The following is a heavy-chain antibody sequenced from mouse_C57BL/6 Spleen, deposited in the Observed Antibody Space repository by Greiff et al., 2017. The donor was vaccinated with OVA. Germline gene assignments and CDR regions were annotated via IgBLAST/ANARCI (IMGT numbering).Heavy chain of an antibody. V-gene: IGHV5-9-1*02. J-gene: IGHJ4*01. CDR2: ISSGGDYI. D-gene: IGHD1-1*01. CDR3: TRDTTVGRYYYAMDY. CDR1: GFTFSSYA. Sequence: EVQLVESGEGLVKPGGSLKLSCAASGFTFSSYAMSWVRQTPEKRLEWVAYISSGGDYIYYADTVKGRFTISRDNARNTLYLQMSSLKSEDTAMYYCTRDTTVGRYYYAMDYWGQGTSVTVSS.